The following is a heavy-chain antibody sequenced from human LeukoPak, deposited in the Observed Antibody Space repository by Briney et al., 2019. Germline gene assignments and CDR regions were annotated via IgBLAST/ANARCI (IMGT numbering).Heavy chain of an antibody. D-gene: IGHD5-12*01. CDR1: GFTFRNHA. CDR3: AKEYSGYDFDY. J-gene: IGHJ4*02. V-gene: IGHV3-23*01. CDR2: TSGSGGNT. Sequence: GGSLRLSCAASGFTFRNHAMNWVRQAPGRGLEWVAATSGSGGNTYYADSVKGRFTISRDNSKNTLYLQMNSLRAEDTAVYYCAKEYSGYDFDYWGQGTLVTVSS.